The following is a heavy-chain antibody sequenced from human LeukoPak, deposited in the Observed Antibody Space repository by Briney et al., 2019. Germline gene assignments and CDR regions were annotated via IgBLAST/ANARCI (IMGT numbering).Heavy chain of an antibody. D-gene: IGHD3-10*01. V-gene: IGHV1-46*01. CDR3: ARFSGSGYYFDY. CDR1: GYTFTSYY. Sequence: ASVKVSCKASGYTFTSYYMHWVRQAPGQGLEWMGIINPSGGTTTYAQKFQGRVTMTRDTSTSTLYMELSSLRSEDTAVYYCARFSGSGYYFDYWGPGNLGAVSS. J-gene: IGHJ4*02. CDR2: INPSGGTT.